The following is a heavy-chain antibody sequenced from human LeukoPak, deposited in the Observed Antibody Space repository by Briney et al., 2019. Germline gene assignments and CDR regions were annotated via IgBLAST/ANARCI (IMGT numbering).Heavy chain of an antibody. CDR3: ARILEGSGAAFDI. V-gene: IGHV4-59*01. CDR2: IHYTGIT. CDR1: GGSMNNYY. D-gene: IGHD3-3*02. J-gene: IGHJ3*02. Sequence: SETLSLTCIVSGGSMNNYYWTWIRQPPGKGLEWIADIHYTGITNYNPFLRSRVTISLDASKSQFSLKLNSVTAADTAFYYCARILEGSGAAFDIWGQGTMVTVSS.